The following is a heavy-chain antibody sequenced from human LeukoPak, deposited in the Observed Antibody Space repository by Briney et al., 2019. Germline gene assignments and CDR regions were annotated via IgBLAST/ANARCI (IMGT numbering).Heavy chain of an antibody. CDR1: GGSFSGYY. CDR3: ARVVWELLPSYYFDY. J-gene: IGHJ4*02. Sequence: SETLSLTCAVYGGSFSGYYWSWLRQPPGKGLEWIGEINHSGSTNYNPSLKSRVTISVDTSKNQFSLKLSSVTAADTAVYYCARVVWELLPSYYFDYWGQGTLVTVSS. CDR2: INHSGST. V-gene: IGHV4-34*01. D-gene: IGHD1-26*01.